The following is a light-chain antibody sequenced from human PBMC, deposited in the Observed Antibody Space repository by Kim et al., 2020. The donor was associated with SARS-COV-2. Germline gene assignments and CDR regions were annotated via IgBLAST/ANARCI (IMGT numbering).Light chain of an antibody. J-gene: IGLJ2*01. CDR2: QDN. V-gene: IGLV3-1*01. Sequence: SMSPGQTASITCSGDKLGDKFACWYQQKPGQSPILVIYQDNKRPSGIPERFSGSNSGNTATLTISGTQAMDEADYYCQAWDSTTVIFGGGTQLTVL. CDR3: QAWDSTTVI. CDR1: KLGDKF.